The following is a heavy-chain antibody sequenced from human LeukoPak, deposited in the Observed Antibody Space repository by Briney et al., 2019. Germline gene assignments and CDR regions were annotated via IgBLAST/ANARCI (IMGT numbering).Heavy chain of an antibody. CDR3: ARFGEMGATVADY. J-gene: IGHJ4*02. CDR2: ISSSSSYI. Sequence: PGGSLRLSCAASGFTFSSYSMNWVRQAPGKGLEWVSSISSSSSYIYYADPVKGRFTISRDNAKNSLYLQMNSLRAEDTAVYYCARFGEMGATVADYWGQGTLVTVSS. V-gene: IGHV3-21*01. D-gene: IGHD5-24*01. CDR1: GFTFSSYS.